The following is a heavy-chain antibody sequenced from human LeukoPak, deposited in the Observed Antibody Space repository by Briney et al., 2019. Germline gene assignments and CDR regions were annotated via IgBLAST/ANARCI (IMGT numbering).Heavy chain of an antibody. V-gene: IGHV3-23*01. CDR2: ISGSGAST. CDR3: AKAALRYQLLSSLDY. Sequence: GGSLRLSCAASGFTFSGYAMNWARQAPGKGLEWVSAISGSGASTYYADSVKGRFTISRDNSKNTLYLQMNSLRAEDTAIYYCAKAALRYQLLSSLDYWGQGTLVTVSS. J-gene: IGHJ4*02. CDR1: GFTFSGYA. D-gene: IGHD2-2*01.